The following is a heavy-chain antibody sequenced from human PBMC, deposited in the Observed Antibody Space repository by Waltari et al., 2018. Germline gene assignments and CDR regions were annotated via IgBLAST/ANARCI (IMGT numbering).Heavy chain of an antibody. CDR2: VHRSGRP. D-gene: IGHD2-15*01. V-gene: IGHV4-4*02. CDR1: GDFMTPPDC. J-gene: IGHJ4*02. Sequence: QLKLQESGPGLVQPSGTLSLTCGALGDFMTPPDCWSWVRQPPGKGLEWIGQVHRSGRPNYSPSFASRVTMSLDTPNNQFSLELTSATAADTAVYYCARDRGRGLYLDSWGPGILVTVSP. CDR3: ARDRGRGLYLDS.